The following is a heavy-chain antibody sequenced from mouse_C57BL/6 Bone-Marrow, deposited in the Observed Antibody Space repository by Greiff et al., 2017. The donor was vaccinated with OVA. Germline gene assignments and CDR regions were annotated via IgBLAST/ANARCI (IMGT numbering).Heavy chain of an antibody. CDR3: ARAQGPSYWYFEV. J-gene: IGHJ1*03. V-gene: IGHV5-4*03. D-gene: IGHD3-3*01. CDR2: ISDGGSYT. CDR1: GFTFSSYA. Sequence: EVMLVESVGGLVKPGGSLKLSCAASGFTFSSYAMSWVRQTPEKRLEWVATISDGGSYTYYPDNVKGRFTISRDNAKNNLYLQMSHLKSEDTAMYYCARAQGPSYWYFEVTGTATTVTVSS.